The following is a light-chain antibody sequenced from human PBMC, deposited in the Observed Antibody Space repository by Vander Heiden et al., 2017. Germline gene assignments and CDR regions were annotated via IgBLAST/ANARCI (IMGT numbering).Light chain of an antibody. J-gene: IGKJ1*01. Sequence: DVQMTQFPSSLSASVGDSVTITCRASQSISSSYLNWYQQEPGKAPKLLIYAASSLQSGVPSRFSGSGSGTDFTLTISNLQPEDFATYYCQQSYSTPWTFGQGTKVEVK. CDR1: QSISSSY. CDR3: QQSYSTPWT. V-gene: IGKV1-39*01. CDR2: AAS.